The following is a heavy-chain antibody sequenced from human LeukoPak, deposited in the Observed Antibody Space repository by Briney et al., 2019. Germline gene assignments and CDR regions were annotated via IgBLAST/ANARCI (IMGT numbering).Heavy chain of an antibody. J-gene: IGHJ4*02. CDR3: AKAKYGDYGHYFDY. V-gene: IGHV3-33*06. Sequence: GGSLRLSCGASGFTFSSYGMHWVRQAPGKGLEWVAVIWYDGSNKYYADSVKGRFTISRDNSKNTLYLQMNSLRAEDTAVYYCAKAKYGDYGHYFDYWGQGTLVTVSS. CDR2: IWYDGSNK. D-gene: IGHD4-17*01. CDR1: GFTFSSYG.